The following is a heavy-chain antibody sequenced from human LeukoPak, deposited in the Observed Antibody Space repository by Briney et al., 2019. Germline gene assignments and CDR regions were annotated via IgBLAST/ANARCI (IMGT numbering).Heavy chain of an antibody. Sequence: PSETLSLTCTVSGGSISSYYWSWIRQPPGKGLEWIGYIYTSGSTNYNPSLKSRVTISVDTSKNQFSLKLSSVTAADTAVYYCARDHGYCSGGSCYGTRFDPWGQGTLVTVSS. CDR3: ARDHGYCSGGSCYGTRFDP. CDR2: IYTSGST. D-gene: IGHD2-15*01. J-gene: IGHJ5*02. CDR1: GGSISSYY. V-gene: IGHV4-59*01.